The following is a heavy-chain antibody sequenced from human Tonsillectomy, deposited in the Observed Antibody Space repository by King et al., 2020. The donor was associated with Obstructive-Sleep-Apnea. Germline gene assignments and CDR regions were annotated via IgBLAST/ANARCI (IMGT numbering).Heavy chain of an antibody. D-gene: IGHD4/OR15-4a*01. CDR1: GFSFSTYA. J-gene: IGHJ4*02. CDR3: AKSHLTTDFDY. Sequence: VQLVESGGGLVQPGGSLRLFCAASGFSFSTYAMNWFRQAPGKGLEWVAYISGIGGTTYYADSVKGRFAISRANSKDTVYLQMNSLRAEDTAVYYCAKSHLTTDFDYWGQGTLVTVSS. CDR2: ISGIGGTT. V-gene: IGHV3-23*04.